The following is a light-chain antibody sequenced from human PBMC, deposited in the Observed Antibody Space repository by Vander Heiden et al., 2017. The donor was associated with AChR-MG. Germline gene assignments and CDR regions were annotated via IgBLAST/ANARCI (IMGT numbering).Light chain of an antibody. J-gene: IGLJ3*02. Sequence: QSVLTQPPSASGTPGQRVNISCSGRTPNIRNNAVNWYQHLPGTAPKLLIYANNQRPSGVPDRFSGSKSGTSASLAISGLQSEDEADYFCAAWDDSLDGSWVFGGGTTLTVL. CDR3: AAWDDSLDGSWV. CDR1: TPNIRNNA. V-gene: IGLV1-44*01. CDR2: ANN.